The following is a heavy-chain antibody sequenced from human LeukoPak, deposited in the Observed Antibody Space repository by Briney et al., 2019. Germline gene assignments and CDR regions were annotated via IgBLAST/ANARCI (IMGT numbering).Heavy chain of an antibody. Sequence: GGSLRLSCAASGFTFSSHAVSWVRQAPGKGLEWVSSIIGSGTGTYYADSVKGRFTISRDNSKNTLYLQMSSLRAEDTAIYYCAKIPGSSGWYDALDIWGQGTMVTVSA. J-gene: IGHJ3*02. CDR3: AKIPGSSGWYDALDI. D-gene: IGHD6-19*01. CDR1: GFTFSSHA. CDR2: IIGSGTGT. V-gene: IGHV3-23*01.